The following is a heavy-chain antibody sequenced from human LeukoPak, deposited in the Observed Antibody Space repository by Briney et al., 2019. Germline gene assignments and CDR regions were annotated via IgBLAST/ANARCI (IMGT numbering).Heavy chain of an antibody. Sequence: GVLRLSCAASGFTYGNYLMHWVRQAPGKGLVWVSRISPDGRSTNYADFVKGRFTVSRDNAMNTVYLQMNSLRTEDTAVYYCVRGASGGHYVIDYWGQGTLVTVSS. V-gene: IGHV3-74*01. CDR3: VRGASGGHYVIDY. CDR1: GFTYGNYL. D-gene: IGHD1-26*01. CDR2: ISPDGRST. J-gene: IGHJ4*02.